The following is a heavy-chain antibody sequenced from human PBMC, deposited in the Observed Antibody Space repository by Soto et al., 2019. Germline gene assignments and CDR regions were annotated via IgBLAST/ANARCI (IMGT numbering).Heavy chain of an antibody. CDR2: ISAYSGNT. CDR3: ERVVKAGDYGDYGRYYFDY. CDR1: GYTFTTYG. Sequence: QVQLVQSGAEVKKPGASVKISCKASGYTFTTYGITWVRQAPGQGLEWMGWISAYSGNTNYAQKLQGRLTVTTDTSTNTAYMDLRTVRSDYTAVYYCERVVKAGDYGDYGRYYFDYWGHGTLVTVSS. D-gene: IGHD4-17*01. J-gene: IGHJ4*01. V-gene: IGHV1-18*04.